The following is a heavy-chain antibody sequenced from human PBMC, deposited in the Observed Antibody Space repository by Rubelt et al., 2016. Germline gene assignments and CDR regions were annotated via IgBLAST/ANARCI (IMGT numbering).Heavy chain of an antibody. D-gene: IGHD2-21*02. Sequence: GRFTISRDNAKNSLYLQMNSLRAEDTALYYCARDRGDYWFDPWGQGTLVTVSS. CDR3: ARDRGDYWFDP. V-gene: IGHV3-11*05. J-gene: IGHJ5*02.